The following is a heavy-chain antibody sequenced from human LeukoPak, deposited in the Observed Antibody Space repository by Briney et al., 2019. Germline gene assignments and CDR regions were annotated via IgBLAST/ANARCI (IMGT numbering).Heavy chain of an antibody. J-gene: IGHJ4*02. CDR3: ARDLGKSGSH. V-gene: IGHV3-48*02. Sequence: PGRSLRLSCAASGFTFSSYSMNWVRQAPGKGLEWVSYISSSSATIYYADSVKGRFTISRDNAKNSVYLQMNSLRDEDTAVYYCARDLGKSGSHWGQGTLVTVSS. CDR2: ISSSSATI. CDR1: GFTFSSYS. D-gene: IGHD1-26*01.